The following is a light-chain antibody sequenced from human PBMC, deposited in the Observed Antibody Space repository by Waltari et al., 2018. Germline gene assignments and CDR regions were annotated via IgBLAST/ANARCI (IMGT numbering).Light chain of an antibody. Sequence: EIVLTQSPGTLSLSPGERATLSCRASQSVSNNYLAWYQAKPGQAPRLLIYGISLRATGIPDRFSGGGSGTDFTLTISRLEPEDFAVYYCQHYGGSHKYTFGQGTKLEIK. V-gene: IGKV3-20*01. CDR1: QSVSNNY. J-gene: IGKJ2*01. CDR2: GIS. CDR3: QHYGGSHKYT.